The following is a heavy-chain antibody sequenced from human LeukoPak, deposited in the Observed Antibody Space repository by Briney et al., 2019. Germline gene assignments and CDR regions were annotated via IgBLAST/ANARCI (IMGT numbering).Heavy chain of an antibody. Sequence: AGGSLSLSCAASGFTVSSNYMSWVRQAPGKGLEWVSVIYSGGSTYYADSVKGRFAISRDNSKNTLYLQMNSLRAEDTAVYYCARVNGGNRYFDYWGQGTLVTVSS. CDR3: ARVNGGNRYFDY. V-gene: IGHV3-53*01. D-gene: IGHD4-23*01. CDR1: GFTVSSNY. J-gene: IGHJ4*02. CDR2: IYSGGST.